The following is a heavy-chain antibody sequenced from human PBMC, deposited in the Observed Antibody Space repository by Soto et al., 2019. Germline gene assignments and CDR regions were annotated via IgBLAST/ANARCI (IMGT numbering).Heavy chain of an antibody. CDR1: GYTFTRYG. J-gene: IGHJ6*02. Sequence: ASVKVSCKASGYTFTRYGISWVRQAPGQGLEWMGWISAYHGNKNYAQNLHGRVTMTTDTSTSTAYMELRSLRSDDTAVYYCAISLGYCSSTSCYTSDYYYYGMDVWGQGTTVTVSS. D-gene: IGHD2-2*02. CDR3: AISLGYCSSTSCYTSDYYYYGMDV. V-gene: IGHV1-18*04. CDR2: ISAYHGNK.